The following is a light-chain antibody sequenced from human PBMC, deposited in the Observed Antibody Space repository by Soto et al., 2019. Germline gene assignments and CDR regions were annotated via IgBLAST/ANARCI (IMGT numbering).Light chain of an antibody. CDR1: QSISTY. V-gene: IGKV1-39*01. J-gene: IGKJ5*01. Sequence: DIQMTQSPSSLSASVGDRVTITCRASQSISTYLSWYHQEPRKAPRLVIYAASSLQSGVSSRFSCSGSGTEFTLTISSLQREDFGTYYCQQTYSYPNTFGQGTRLEIK. CDR2: AAS. CDR3: QQTYSYPNT.